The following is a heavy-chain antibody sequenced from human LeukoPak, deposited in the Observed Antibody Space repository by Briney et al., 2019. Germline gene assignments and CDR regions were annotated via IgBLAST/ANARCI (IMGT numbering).Heavy chain of an antibody. CDR2: TYFRSKWYN. V-gene: IGHV6-1*01. CDR1: GDSVSSNNVA. D-gene: IGHD4-23*01. Sequence: SQTLSLTCAISGDSVSSNNVAWNWIRQSPSRGFEWLGRTYFRSKWYNDYAASVKSRITVNPDTSKNHFSLQLSSVTPEDTAVYYCARTYGGNCDYWGQGTLVTVSS. CDR3: ARTYGGNCDY. J-gene: IGHJ4*02.